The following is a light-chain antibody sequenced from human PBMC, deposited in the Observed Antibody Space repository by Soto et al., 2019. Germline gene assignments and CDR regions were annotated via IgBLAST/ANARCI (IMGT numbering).Light chain of an antibody. CDR2: WAS. Sequence: DIVMTQSPDSLAVSLGERTTINCKSSQSVLYSSNNKNYLPCCQQKPRQPPKLLIYWASTRESGVPDRFSGSGSGTDFTLTISSLEPEDSAVYYCQQRNVWPPVTFGQGTRLEIK. CDR1: QSVLYSSNNKNY. V-gene: IGKV4-1*01. J-gene: IGKJ5*01. CDR3: QQRNVWPPVT.